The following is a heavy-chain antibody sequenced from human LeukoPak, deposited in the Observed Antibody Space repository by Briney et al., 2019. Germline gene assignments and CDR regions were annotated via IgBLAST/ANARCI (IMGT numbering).Heavy chain of an antibody. J-gene: IGHJ5*02. CDR1: GYTFTSYY. D-gene: IGHD3-3*01. CDR3: ARDRNDFWSGYNNNWFDP. CDR2: INPSGGST. V-gene: IGHV1-46*03. Sequence: ASVKVSCKASGYTFTSYYMHWVRQAPGQGLEWMGIINPSGGSTSYAQKFQGRVTMNRDTSTSTVYMELSSLRSEDTAVYYCARDRNDFWSGYNNNWFDPWGQGTLVTVSS.